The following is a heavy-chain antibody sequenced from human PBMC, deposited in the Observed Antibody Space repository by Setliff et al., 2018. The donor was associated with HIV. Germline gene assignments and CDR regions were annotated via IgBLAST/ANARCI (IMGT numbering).Heavy chain of an antibody. D-gene: IGHD1-26*01. Sequence: GGSLRLSCVASGFSFSTYWMSWVRQAPGKGLEWVANIKQHGSEKYYVDSVKGRFTISRDDAKNSLYLQMNSLRAEDTAVYYCAKSPGSGTYWDDYYYGMDVWGQGTTVTVSS. CDR3: AKSPGSGTYWDDYYYGMDV. CDR2: IKQHGSEK. CDR1: GFSFSTYW. V-gene: IGHV3-7*03. J-gene: IGHJ6*02.